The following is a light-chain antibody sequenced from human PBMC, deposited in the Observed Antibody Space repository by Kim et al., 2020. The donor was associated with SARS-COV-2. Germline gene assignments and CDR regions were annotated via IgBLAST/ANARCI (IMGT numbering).Light chain of an antibody. CDR2: GAS. CDR1: QSVSSSY. Sequence: SLSPGERATLSCRDSQSVSSSYLAWYQQKPGQAPRLLIYGASSRATGIPDRFSGSGSGTDFTLTISRLEPEDFAVYYCQQYGSSPTFGGGTKLEI. V-gene: IGKV3-20*01. J-gene: IGKJ4*01. CDR3: QQYGSSPT.